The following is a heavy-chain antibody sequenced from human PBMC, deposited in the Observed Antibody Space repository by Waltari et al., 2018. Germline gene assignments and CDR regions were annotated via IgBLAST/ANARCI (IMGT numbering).Heavy chain of an antibody. J-gene: IGHJ4*02. CDR2: IVSHDGK. CDR1: GFSLSNGILG. D-gene: IGHD3-9*01. V-gene: IGHV2-26*02. CDR3: VRLYYDILTGYLIFDS. Sequence: QVTLKESGPVLVKPTETLTLTCTVSGFSLSNGILGVSWIRQPPGNALEWLAHIVSHDGKSYSTARKSRVTNSKDTSKSQVVLTLTNMDPVDTATYYCVRLYYDILTGYLIFDSWGQGTLVTVSS.